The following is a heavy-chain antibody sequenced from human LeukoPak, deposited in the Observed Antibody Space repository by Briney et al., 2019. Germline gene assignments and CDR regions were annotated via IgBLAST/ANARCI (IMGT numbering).Heavy chain of an antibody. CDR2: IYYSGTT. CDR1: GGSISSHY. Sequence: SSETLSLTCTVSGGSISSHYWSWIRQPPERGLEWIGFIYYSGTTRYNPSLRGRVTMSVDTSKNHFSLKLTSVSAADTAVYYCARLLNNDNSGDPDTFDMWGQGTMVTVSS. CDR3: ARLLNNDNSGDPDTFDM. V-gene: IGHV4-59*11. D-gene: IGHD3-22*01. J-gene: IGHJ3*02.